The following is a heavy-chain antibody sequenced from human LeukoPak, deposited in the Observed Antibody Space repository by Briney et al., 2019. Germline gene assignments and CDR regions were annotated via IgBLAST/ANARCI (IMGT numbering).Heavy chain of an antibody. V-gene: IGHV3-23*01. J-gene: IGHJ6*03. D-gene: IGHD3-10*02. CDR3: AELGITMIGGV. CDR1: GFTFSSYE. CDR2: ISGSGDST. Sequence: GGSLRLSCAASGFTFSSYEMNWVRQAPGKGLEWVSGISGSGDSTYYADSVKGRFTISRDNSKNTLYLQMNSRRAEDTAVYYCAELGITMIGGVWGKGTTVTI.